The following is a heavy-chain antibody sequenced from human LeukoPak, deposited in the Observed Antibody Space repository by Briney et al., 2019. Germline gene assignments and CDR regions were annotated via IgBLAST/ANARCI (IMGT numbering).Heavy chain of an antibody. D-gene: IGHD4-17*01. V-gene: IGHV3-33*01. Sequence: GRSLRLSCATSGYPFNNNGMHWVRQAPGKGLEWVAVIWNDGSKKYYADSVKGRCSISSDSSKSTLYLQLNSLRVEDTAVYYCARWYGYYPSYYLDSWGQGTLVTVSS. CDR3: ARWYGYYPSYYLDS. J-gene: IGHJ4*02. CDR1: GYPFNNNG. CDR2: IWNDGSKK.